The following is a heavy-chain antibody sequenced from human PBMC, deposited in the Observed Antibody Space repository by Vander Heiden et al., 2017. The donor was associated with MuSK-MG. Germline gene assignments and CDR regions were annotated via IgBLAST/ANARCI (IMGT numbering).Heavy chain of an antibody. V-gene: IGHV1-46*01. CDR3: ARAEVRYCSGGSCYYYYYYGMDV. Sequence: QVQLVQSGAEVKKPGASVKVSCKASGYTFTSYYMHWVRQAPGQGLEWMGIINPSGGSTSYAQKFQGRVTMTRDTSTSTVYMELSSLRSEDTAVYYCARAEVRYCSGGSCYYYYYYGMDVWGQGTTVTVSS. J-gene: IGHJ6*02. CDR1: GYTFTSYY. CDR2: INPSGGST. D-gene: IGHD2-15*01.